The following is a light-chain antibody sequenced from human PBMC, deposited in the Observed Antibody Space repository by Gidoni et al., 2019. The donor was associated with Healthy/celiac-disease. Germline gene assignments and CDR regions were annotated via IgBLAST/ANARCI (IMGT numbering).Light chain of an antibody. CDR3: SSYTSSSTLLYV. CDR2: EVS. V-gene: IGLV2-14*01. J-gene: IGLJ1*01. CDR1: SSDVGGYTY. Sequence: QSALTQPASVSGYPGQSITISCTGTSSDVGGYTYVSWYQQHPGKAPKLMIYEVSNRPSGVSNRFSGSKSGNTASLTISGLQAEDEADYYCSSYTSSSTLLYVFGTGTKVTVL.